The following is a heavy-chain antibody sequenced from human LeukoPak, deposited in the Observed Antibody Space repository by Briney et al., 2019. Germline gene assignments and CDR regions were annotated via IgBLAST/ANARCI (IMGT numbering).Heavy chain of an antibody. V-gene: IGHV3-7*01. D-gene: IGHD2-2*01. CDR1: GFTFSSYW. Sequence: PGGSLRLSCAASGFTFSSYWMSWVRQAPGKGPEWVANIKRDGSEKYYVDSVKGRFTISGDNAKNSLYLQMNSLRAEDTAVYYCARDPSYCSSTSCDSHAFDIWGQGTMVTVSS. CDR2: IKRDGSEK. CDR3: ARDPSYCSSTSCDSHAFDI. J-gene: IGHJ3*02.